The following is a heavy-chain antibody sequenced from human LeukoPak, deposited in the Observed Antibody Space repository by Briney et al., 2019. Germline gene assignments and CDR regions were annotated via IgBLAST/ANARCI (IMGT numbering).Heavy chain of an antibody. D-gene: IGHD1-1*01. V-gene: IGHV3-11*01. CDR1: GFTFSDYY. Sequence: GGSLRLSCAASGFTFSDYYMNWIRQAPGKGLEWLSYISSTGSTIYYADSVKGRFTISRDNAKNSLYLQMNSLRAEDTAVYYCAKTGTPRYYFDYWGQGTLVTVSS. J-gene: IGHJ4*02. CDR2: ISSTGSTI. CDR3: AKTGTPRYYFDY.